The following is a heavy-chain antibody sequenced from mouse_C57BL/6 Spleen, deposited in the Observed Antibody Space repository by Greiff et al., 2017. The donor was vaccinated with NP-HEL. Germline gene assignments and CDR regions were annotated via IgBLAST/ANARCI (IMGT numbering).Heavy chain of an antibody. J-gene: IGHJ4*01. CDR3: ARIYDGYGANAMDY. CDR2: IYPGDGDT. Sequence: QVQLQQSGPELVKPGASVKISCKASGYAFSSSWMNWVKQRPGKGLEWIGRIYPGDGDTNYIGKFKGKATLTADKSSSTAYMQLSSLTSEDSAVYFCARIYDGYGANAMDYWGQGTSVTVSS. V-gene: IGHV1-82*01. CDR1: GYAFSSSW. D-gene: IGHD2-3*01.